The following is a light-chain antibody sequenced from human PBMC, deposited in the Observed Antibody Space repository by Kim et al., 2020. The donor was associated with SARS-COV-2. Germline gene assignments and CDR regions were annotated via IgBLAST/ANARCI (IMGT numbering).Light chain of an antibody. J-gene: IGLJ3*02. V-gene: IGLV4-69*01. Sequence: QLVLTQSPSASASLGASVKLTCTLSGGHSSYVIAWHQHQPGKGPRYLMNLNSAGSHIKGDGIPDRFSGSGSGAERYLTISGHQSEDEADYYCQTWDTGIRVFGGGTQLTVL. CDR1: GGHSSYV. CDR3: QTWDTGIRV. CDR2: LNSAGSH.